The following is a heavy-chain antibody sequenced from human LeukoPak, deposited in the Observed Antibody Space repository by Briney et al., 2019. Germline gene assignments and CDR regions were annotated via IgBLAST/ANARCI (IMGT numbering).Heavy chain of an antibody. CDR1: GFTFSSYG. Sequence: GRSLRLSCAASGFTFSSYGMHWVRQAPDKGLEWVAVIWYDGSNKYYADSVKGRFTISRDNSKNTLYLQMNSLRAEDTAVYYCAKDLVGCSSTSCYSAPPHWFDPWGQGTLVTVSS. J-gene: IGHJ5*02. CDR3: AKDLVGCSSTSCYSAPPHWFDP. CDR2: IWYDGSNK. V-gene: IGHV3-33*06. D-gene: IGHD2-2*01.